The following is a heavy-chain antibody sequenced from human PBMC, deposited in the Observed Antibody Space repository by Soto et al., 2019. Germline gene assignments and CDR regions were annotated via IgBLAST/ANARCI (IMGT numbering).Heavy chain of an antibody. CDR1: GGSISSGGFY. CDR3: ARSIVVVDKGFDY. Sequence: QVQLQESGPGLVKPSQTLSLTCTVSGGSISSGGFYWSWIRQHPGKGLEWIGYIYYSGSTYYNPSLKSRVTISVDTSKNQFSLKLSSVTAVDMAVYYCARSIVVVDKGFDYWGQGTLVTVSS. CDR2: IYYSGST. J-gene: IGHJ4*02. V-gene: IGHV4-31*03. D-gene: IGHD2-21*01.